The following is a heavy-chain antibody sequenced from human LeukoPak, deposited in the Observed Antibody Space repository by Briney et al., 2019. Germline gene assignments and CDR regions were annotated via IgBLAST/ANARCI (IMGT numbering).Heavy chain of an antibody. CDR2: IIPIFGTA. J-gene: IGHJ6*03. D-gene: IGHD6-6*01. CDR3: ARTLYSSSSFYYYYYMDV. Sequence: SVKVSCKASGGTFSSYAISWVRQAPGQGLEWMGGIIPIFGTANYAQKFQGRVTITTDGSTSTAYMELSSLRSEDTAVYYCARTLYSSSSFYYYYYMDVWGKGTTVTVSS. V-gene: IGHV1-69*05. CDR1: GGTFSSYA.